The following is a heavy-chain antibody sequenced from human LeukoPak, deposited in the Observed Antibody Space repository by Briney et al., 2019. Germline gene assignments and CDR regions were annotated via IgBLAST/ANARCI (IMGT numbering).Heavy chain of an antibody. CDR2: ISGSGGST. CDR1: GFTFSSYA. J-gene: IGHJ6*03. D-gene: IGHD4-23*01. V-gene: IGHV3-23*01. CDR3: AKGGTYYGGNPQPGFYYMDV. Sequence: PGGSLRLSCAASGFTFSSYAMSWVRQAPGKGLEWVSAISGSGGSTYYADSVKGRFTISRDNSKNTLYLQMNSLRAEDTAVYYCAKGGTYYGGNPQPGFYYMDVWGKGTTVTVSS.